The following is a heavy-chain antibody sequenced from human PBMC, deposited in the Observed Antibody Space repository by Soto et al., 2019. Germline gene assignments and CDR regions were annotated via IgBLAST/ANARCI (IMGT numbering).Heavy chain of an antibody. CDR3: ARGLITGSHYSGGWYSFDS. Sequence: QVQLQQSGAGLLKPSETLSLTCAVYGESFSGYIWTWIRQTPGKGLQWIGQINHSGSASSNPSLKSRVTISVHTSNSQFPLELSSVTAAATAVYYSARGLITGSHYSGGWYSFDSWGQGTQVTVSS. CDR1: GESFSGYI. D-gene: IGHD6-19*01. CDR2: INHSGSA. V-gene: IGHV4-34*01. J-gene: IGHJ4*02.